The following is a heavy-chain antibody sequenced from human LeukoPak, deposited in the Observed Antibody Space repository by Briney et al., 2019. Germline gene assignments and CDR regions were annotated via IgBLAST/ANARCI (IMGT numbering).Heavy chain of an antibody. J-gene: IGHJ4*02. CDR2: INAGNGNT. Sequence: ASVKVSCKASGYTFTSYAMHWVRQAPGQRLEWMGWINAGNGNTKYSQEFQGRFTITRDTSATTAYMELSSRRSEDMAVYYCARSRKQAYCGGDCYSGSDYWGQGTLVTVSS. V-gene: IGHV1-3*03. CDR1: GYTFTSYA. CDR3: ARSRKQAYCGGDCYSGSDY. D-gene: IGHD2-21*02.